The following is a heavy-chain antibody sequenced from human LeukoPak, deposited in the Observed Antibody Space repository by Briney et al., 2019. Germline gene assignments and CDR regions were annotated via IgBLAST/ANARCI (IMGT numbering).Heavy chain of an antibody. CDR2: ISYDGSSE. D-gene: IGHD3-9*01. V-gene: IGHV3-30*18. Sequence: GGSLRLSCAASGFTFSSYAMYWVRQAPGKGLEWMAVISYDGSSEYYADSVKGRFTISRDNSKNTLYLQMNSLRAEDMALYYCAKAGEYDILTGSQFPTYYFDYWGQGTLVTVSS. CDR1: GFTFSSYA. J-gene: IGHJ4*02. CDR3: AKAGEYDILTGSQFPTYYFDY.